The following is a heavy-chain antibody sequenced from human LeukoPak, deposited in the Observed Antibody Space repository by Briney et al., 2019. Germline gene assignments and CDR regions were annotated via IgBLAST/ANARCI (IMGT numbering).Heavy chain of an antibody. CDR1: GGSISSYY. J-gene: IGHJ5*02. V-gene: IGHV4-59*01. CDR2: SYYSGST. Sequence: SETLSLTCTVSGGSISSYYWCWIRQPPGQGLGRVGYSYYSGSTNYNPSLKSRVTISVDTSKNQFSLKLSSVTAADTAVYYCARGEGYCSGGSCYGWFDPWGQGTLVTVSS. D-gene: IGHD2-15*01. CDR3: ARGEGYCSGGSCYGWFDP.